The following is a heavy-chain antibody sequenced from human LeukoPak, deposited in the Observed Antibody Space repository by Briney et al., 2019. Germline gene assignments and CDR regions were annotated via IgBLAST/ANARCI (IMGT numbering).Heavy chain of an antibody. V-gene: IGHV3-21*01. Sequence: GGSLRLSCAAPGFTFSSYSMNWVRQAPGKGLEWVSSISSSSSYIYYADSVKGRFTISRDNAKNSLYLQMNSLRAEDTAVYYCARDGRSVVTPGYYYYYYMDVWGKGTTVTVSS. CDR3: ARDGRSVVTPGYYYYYYMDV. J-gene: IGHJ6*03. D-gene: IGHD4-23*01. CDR2: ISSSSSYI. CDR1: GFTFSSYS.